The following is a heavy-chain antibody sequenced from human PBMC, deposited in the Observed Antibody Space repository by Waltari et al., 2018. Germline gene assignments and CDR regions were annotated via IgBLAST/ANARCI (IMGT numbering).Heavy chain of an antibody. Sequence: QVQLQQWGAGLLKPSETLSLTCAVYGGSFSGYYWSWLRPPPGKGLEWIGEINHSGSTNYNPSLKSRVTISVDTSKNQFSLKLSSVTAADTAVYYCANGSGSSDVWGQGTTVTVSS. CDR2: INHSGST. CDR3: ANGSGSSDV. D-gene: IGHD3-10*01. V-gene: IGHV4-34*01. J-gene: IGHJ6*02. CDR1: GGSFSGYY.